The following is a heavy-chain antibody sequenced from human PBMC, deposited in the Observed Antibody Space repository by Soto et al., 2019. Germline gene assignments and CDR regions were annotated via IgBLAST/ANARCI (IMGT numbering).Heavy chain of an antibody. CDR3: YVGSSCPLPQNDY. D-gene: IGHD2-2*01. CDR1: GFTFSSYG. CDR2: IWADGSNK. V-gene: IGHV3-33*01. Sequence: QVQLVESGGGVVQPGRSLRLSCAASGFTFSSYGMHWVRQAPGKGLEWVARIWADGSNKYYADSEKGRFTISRDNSKNTLYLQMNSLRSEETAAYYCYVGSSCPLPQNDYWGQGTVVTVSS. J-gene: IGHJ4*02.